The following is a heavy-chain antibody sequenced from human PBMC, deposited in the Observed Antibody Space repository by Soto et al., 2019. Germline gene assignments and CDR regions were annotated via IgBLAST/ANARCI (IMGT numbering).Heavy chain of an antibody. D-gene: IGHD5-18*01. CDR2: IYYSGST. V-gene: IGHV4-59*01. CDR3: ARARGYSYGARTFDY. Sequence: QVQLQESGPGLVKPSETMSLTCTVSGGSISSYYWSWIRQPPGKGLEWIGYIYYSGSTNYNPSLKSRVTIAVDTSKIQFSLKLSSVTAADTAVYYCARARGYSYGARTFDYWGQGTLVTVSS. CDR1: GGSISSYY. J-gene: IGHJ4*02.